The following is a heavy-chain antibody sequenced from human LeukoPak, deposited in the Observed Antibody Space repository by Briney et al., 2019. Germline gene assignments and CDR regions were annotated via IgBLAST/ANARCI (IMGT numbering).Heavy chain of an antibody. V-gene: IGHV4-61*02. CDR2: IYTSGST. CDR3: ARTSYCSSTSCPRGYAFDI. Sequence: SQTLSLTCPITGSSISSGSYYWSWIRQPAGKGLEWIGRIYTSGSTNYNPSLKSRVTISVDTSKNQFSLKLSSVTAADTAVYYCARTSYCSSTSCPRGYAFDIWGQGTMVTVSS. D-gene: IGHD2-2*01. J-gene: IGHJ3*02. CDR1: GSSISSGSYY.